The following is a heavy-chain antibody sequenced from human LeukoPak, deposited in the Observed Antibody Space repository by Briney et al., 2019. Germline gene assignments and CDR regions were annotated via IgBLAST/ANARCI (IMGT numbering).Heavy chain of an antibody. D-gene: IGHD5-18*01. CDR2: IYSSGST. J-gene: IGHJ4*02. CDR3: ARGRYSYGYWYFDY. Sequence: SETLSLTCTVSGGSISSSSYYWGWIRQPPGKGLEWIGYIYSSGSTNYNPSLKSRVTISVDTSKNQFSLKLSSVTAADTAVYYCARGRYSYGYWYFDYWGQGTLVTVSS. V-gene: IGHV4-61*05. CDR1: GGSISSSSYY.